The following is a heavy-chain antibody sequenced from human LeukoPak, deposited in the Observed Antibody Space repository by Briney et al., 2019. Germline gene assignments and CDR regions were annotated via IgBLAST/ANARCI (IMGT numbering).Heavy chain of an antibody. Sequence: GGSLRLSCAASGFTFSSYAMSWVRQAPGKGLEWVSGISGSGGSTYYADSVKGRFTISRDNSKNTLYLQMNSLRAEDTAVYYCAGDSVGYCSGGSCGDSFDPWGQGTLVTVSS. J-gene: IGHJ5*02. CDR1: GFTFSSYA. CDR3: AGDSVGYCSGGSCGDSFDP. CDR2: ISGSGGST. D-gene: IGHD2-15*01. V-gene: IGHV3-23*01.